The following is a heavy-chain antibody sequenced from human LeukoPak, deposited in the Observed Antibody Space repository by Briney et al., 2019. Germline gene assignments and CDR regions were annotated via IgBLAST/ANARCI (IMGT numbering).Heavy chain of an antibody. CDR2: IIPIFGTA. Sequence: SVKVSCKASGGTFSSYAISWVRQAPGQGLEWMGRIIPIFGTANYAQKFQGRVTITTDESTSTAYMELSSLRSEDTAVCYCAREDGYGDPQKFDYWGQGTLVTVSS. V-gene: IGHV1-69*05. CDR1: GGTFSSYA. D-gene: IGHD4-17*01. J-gene: IGHJ4*02. CDR3: AREDGYGDPQKFDY.